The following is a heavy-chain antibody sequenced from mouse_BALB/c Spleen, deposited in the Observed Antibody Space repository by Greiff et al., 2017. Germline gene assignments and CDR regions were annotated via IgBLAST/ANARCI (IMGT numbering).Heavy chain of an antibody. D-gene: IGHD2-3*01. J-gene: IGHJ4*01. CDR3: AREGDGYPYAMDY. V-gene: IGHV3-2*02. Sequence: EVKLVESGPGLVKPSQSLSLTCTVTGYSITSDYAWNWIRQFPGNKLEWMGYISYSGSTSYNPSLKSRISITRDTSKNQFFLQLNSVTTEDTATYYCAREGDGYPYAMDYWGQGTSVTVSS. CDR1: GYSITSDYA. CDR2: ISYSGST.